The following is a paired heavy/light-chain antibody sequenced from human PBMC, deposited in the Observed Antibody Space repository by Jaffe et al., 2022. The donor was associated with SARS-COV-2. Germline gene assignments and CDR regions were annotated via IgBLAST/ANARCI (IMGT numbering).Heavy chain of an antibody. V-gene: IGHV3-23*04. D-gene: IGHD3-10*01. Sequence: EVQLVESGGGLVQPGGSLRLSCAASGFTFSSYAMSWVRQAPGKGLEWVSAISGSGGSTYYADSVKGRFTISRDNSKNTLYLQMNSLRAEDTAVYYCAKNWKIRLWFGDHAHYYYMDVWGKGTTVTVSS. CDR2: ISGSGGST. CDR1: GFTFSSYA. J-gene: IGHJ6*03. CDR3: AKNWKIRLWFGDHAHYYYMDV.
Light chain of an antibody. CDR3: QQYNNWPPT. V-gene: IGKV3-15*01. J-gene: IGKJ4*01. CDR1: QSVSSN. CDR2: GAS. Sequence: EIVMTQSPATLSVSPGERATLSCRASQSVSSNLAWYQQKPGQAPRLLIYGASTRATGIPARFSGSGSGTEFTLTISSLQSEDFAVYYCQQYNNWPPTFGGGTKVEIK.